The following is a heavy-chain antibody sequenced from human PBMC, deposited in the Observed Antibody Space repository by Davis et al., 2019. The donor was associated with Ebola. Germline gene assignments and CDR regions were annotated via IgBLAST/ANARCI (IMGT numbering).Heavy chain of an antibody. J-gene: IGHJ6*02. CDR2: INPNSGGT. D-gene: IGHD5-24*01. CDR3: ARQEMATTYYYYYGMDV. CDR1: GYTFTGYY. Sequence: ASVKVSCKASGYTFTGYYMHWVRQAPGQGLEWMGWINPNSGGTNYAQKFQGWVTMTRDTSISTAYMELSSLRSEDTAVYYCARQEMATTYYYYYGMDVWGQGTTVTVSS. V-gene: IGHV1-2*04.